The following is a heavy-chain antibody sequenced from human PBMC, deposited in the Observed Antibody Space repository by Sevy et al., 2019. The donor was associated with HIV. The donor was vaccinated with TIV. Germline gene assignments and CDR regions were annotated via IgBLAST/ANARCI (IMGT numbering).Heavy chain of an antibody. CDR3: AKEVNFWSSRDAFDI. J-gene: IGHJ3*02. Sequence: GGSLRLSCAASGFIFSSFAMSWVRQAPGKGLEWVSAIRGSGHSTYNADSVKGRFTISRDISKNTLYLQMNSLRAEDTAVYYCAKEVNFWSSRDAFDIWGQGTTVTVSS. CDR2: IRGSGHST. CDR1: GFIFSSFA. D-gene: IGHD3-3*01. V-gene: IGHV3-23*01.